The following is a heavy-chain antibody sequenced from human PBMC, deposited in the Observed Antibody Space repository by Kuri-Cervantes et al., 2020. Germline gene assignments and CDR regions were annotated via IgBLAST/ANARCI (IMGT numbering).Heavy chain of an antibody. Sequence: GGSLRLSCAASGFTFSSYGMHWVRQAPGKGLEWVAVISYDGSNKYYADSVKYRCTISRDNSNNTLYLQMNSLRAEDTAVYYCAKGYCSSTSYPPPIYYYYGMDVWGQGTTVTVSS. CDR3: AKGYCSSTSYPPPIYYYYGMDV. CDR2: ISYDGSNK. V-gene: IGHV3-30*18. D-gene: IGHD2-2*01. CDR1: GFTFSSYG. J-gene: IGHJ6*02.